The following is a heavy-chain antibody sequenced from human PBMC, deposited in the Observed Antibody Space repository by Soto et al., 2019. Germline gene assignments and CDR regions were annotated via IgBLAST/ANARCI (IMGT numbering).Heavy chain of an antibody. J-gene: IGHJ3*02. CDR1: GFSLSTSGVG. CDR2: IYWNDDK. V-gene: IGHV2-5*01. CDR3: AHTDSSGYYYGAFDI. Sequence: QITLKESGPTLVKPTQTLTLTCTFSGFSLSTSGVGVGWIRQPPGKALEWLALIYWNDDKRYSPSLKSRLTITKDPSKNQVVLTMTNMDPVDTATYYCAHTDSSGYYYGAFDIWGQGTMVTVSS. D-gene: IGHD3-22*01.